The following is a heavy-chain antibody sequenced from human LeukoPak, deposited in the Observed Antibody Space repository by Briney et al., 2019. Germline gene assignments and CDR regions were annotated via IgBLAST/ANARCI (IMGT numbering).Heavy chain of an antibody. CDR3: AKDFRWSFDY. D-gene: IGHD3-3*01. J-gene: IGHJ4*02. Sequence: GGSLRLSCAASGFTFSINNMHWVRQAPGKGLEWVAFVESNGNEKYADSVRGRFTVSRDNSRNTLYLQMNSLRNEDTAVYYCAKDFRWSFDYWGQGSLVTVSS. V-gene: IGHV3-30*02. CDR2: VESNGNEK. CDR1: GFTFSINN.